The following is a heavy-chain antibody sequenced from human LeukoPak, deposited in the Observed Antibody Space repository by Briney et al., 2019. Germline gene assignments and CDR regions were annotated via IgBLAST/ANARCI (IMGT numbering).Heavy chain of an antibody. CDR1: GFTFSSYG. D-gene: IGHD3-22*01. J-gene: IGHJ1*01. Sequence: PGRSLRLSCAASGFTFSSYGMHWVRQAPGKGLEWVAVISYDGSNKYCADSVKGRFTISRDNSKNTLYLQMNSLRTEDTAIYYCAKEDVVVITIRYFQHWGQGTLVTVSS. V-gene: IGHV3-30*18. CDR2: ISYDGSNK. CDR3: AKEDVVVITIRYFQH.